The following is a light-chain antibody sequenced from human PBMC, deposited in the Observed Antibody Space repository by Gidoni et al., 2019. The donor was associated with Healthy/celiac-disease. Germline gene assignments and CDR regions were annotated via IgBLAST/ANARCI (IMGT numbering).Light chain of an antibody. J-gene: IGKJ4*01. CDR3: QQRSNWPLT. Sequence: EIVLTQSPATLSLSPGERATLSCRASQSVSSYLAWYQQKPGQDPRLLIYDASKWATGIPARFSGSGSGTDFTLTISSLEPEDFAVYYCQQRSNWPLTFXGXTKVEIK. V-gene: IGKV3-11*01. CDR1: QSVSSY. CDR2: DAS.